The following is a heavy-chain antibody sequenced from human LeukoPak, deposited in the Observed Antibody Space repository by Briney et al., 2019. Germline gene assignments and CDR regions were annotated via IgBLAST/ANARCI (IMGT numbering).Heavy chain of an antibody. CDR2: INPNSGGT. CDR3: ARVYTVTGSGDFDY. Sequence: GASVKVSCKASGYTFTGYYMHWVRQAHGQGLEWMGWINPNSGGTNYAQKFQGRVTMTRDTSISTAYMELSRLRSDDTAVYYCARVYTVTGSGDFDYWGQGILVTVSS. CDR1: GYTFTGYY. D-gene: IGHD4-11*01. V-gene: IGHV1-2*02. J-gene: IGHJ4*02.